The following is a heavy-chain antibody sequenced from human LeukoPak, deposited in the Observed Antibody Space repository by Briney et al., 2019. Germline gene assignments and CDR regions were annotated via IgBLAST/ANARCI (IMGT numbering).Heavy chain of an antibody. CDR2: VYTTGST. CDR3: ARASYGSGSYYEDYFYYMDV. Sequence: SETPSLTCSVSGGSLSSDNYYWNWIRQPAGKGLEWIGRVYTTGSTNYNPSLKSRVTISVDTSKNQFSLKVSSVTAADTAVYYCARASYGSGSYYEDYFYYMDVWGKGTTVTISS. V-gene: IGHV4-61*02. D-gene: IGHD3-10*01. J-gene: IGHJ6*03. CDR1: GGSLSSDNYY.